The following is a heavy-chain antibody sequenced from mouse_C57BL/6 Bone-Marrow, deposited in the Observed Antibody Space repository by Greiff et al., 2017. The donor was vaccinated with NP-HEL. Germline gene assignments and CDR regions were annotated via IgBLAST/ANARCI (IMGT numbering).Heavy chain of an antibody. V-gene: IGHV1-19*01. CDR2: INPYNGGP. Sequence: EVQVVESGPVLVQPGASVTLSCKASGYTFTDYYMNWVQQRHGKSLEWIGVINPYNGGPTYNQKFKGKATLTVDKSSITAYMDLNSLTSEDSAVYYCAPHAMDYWGQGTSVTVSS. CDR3: APHAMDY. CDR1: GYTFTDYY. J-gene: IGHJ4*01.